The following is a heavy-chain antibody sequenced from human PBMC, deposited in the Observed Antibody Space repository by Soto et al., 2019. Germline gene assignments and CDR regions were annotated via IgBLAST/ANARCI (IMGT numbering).Heavy chain of an antibody. J-gene: IGHJ5*02. CDR3: AKMDDFWSGTTNWFDP. Sequence: GGSLRLSCAASGFTFSSYAMSWVRQAPGKGLEWVSAISGSGGSTYYADSVKGRFTISRDNSMNTLYLQMNSLRAEDTAVYYCAKMDDFWSGTTNWFDPWGQGTLVTVSS. CDR2: ISGSGGST. D-gene: IGHD3-3*01. CDR1: GFTFSSYA. V-gene: IGHV3-23*01.